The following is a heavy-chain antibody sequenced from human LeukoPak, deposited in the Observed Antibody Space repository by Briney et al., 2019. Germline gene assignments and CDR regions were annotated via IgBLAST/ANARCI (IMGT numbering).Heavy chain of an antibody. J-gene: IGHJ3*02. V-gene: IGHV3-11*01. CDR3: ASLTYYDILTGRHQAPPVWAFDI. Sequence: GGSLRLSCAASGFTFSDYYMSWIRQAPGKGLEWVSYISSSGSTIYYADSVKGRFTISRDNAKNSLYLQMNSLRAEDTAVYYCASLTYYDILTGRHQAPPVWAFDIWGQGTMVTVSS. CDR2: ISSSGSTI. CDR1: GFTFSDYY. D-gene: IGHD3-9*01.